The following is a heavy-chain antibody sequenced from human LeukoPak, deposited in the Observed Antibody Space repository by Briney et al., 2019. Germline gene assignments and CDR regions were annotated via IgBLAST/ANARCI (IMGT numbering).Heavy chain of an antibody. Sequence: ASVKVSCKASGYTFTSSDINWVRQATGQGLEWMGWMKPNSGNTGYAQKFQGRVIITTDTSINTAYMELSSLRSEDTAVYYCARSDFRAWNAFDIWGQGTMVTVSS. CDR2: MKPNSGNT. CDR3: ARSDFRAWNAFDI. J-gene: IGHJ3*02. CDR1: GYTFTSSD. D-gene: IGHD3/OR15-3a*01. V-gene: IGHV1-8*03.